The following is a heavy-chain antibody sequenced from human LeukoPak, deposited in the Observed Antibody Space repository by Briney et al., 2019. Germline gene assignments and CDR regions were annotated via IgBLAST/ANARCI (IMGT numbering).Heavy chain of an antibody. V-gene: IGHV4-34*01. CDR3: ARYSSGWLYYYYYYMDV. J-gene: IGHJ6*03. Sequence: PSETLSLTCAVYGGSFSGYHWSWIRQPPGKGLEWIGEINHSGSTNYNPSLKSRVTISVDTSKNQFSLKLSSVTAADTAVYYCARYSSGWLYYYYYYMDVWGKGTTVTVSS. CDR1: GGSFSGYH. CDR2: INHSGST. D-gene: IGHD6-19*01.